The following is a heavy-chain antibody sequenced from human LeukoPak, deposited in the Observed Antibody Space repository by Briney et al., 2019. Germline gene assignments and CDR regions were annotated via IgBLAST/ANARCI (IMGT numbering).Heavy chain of an antibody. Sequence: PGGFLRLSCAASGFSFSRYGMKWVRQAPGKGLEWLSYIRSSDSTTYYADSVKGRFTISRDNAKNSLYLQMDSLRVEDTAVYYCAKRADSSAHSFDYWGQGTLVTVSS. CDR1: GFSFSRYG. CDR2: IRSSDSTT. CDR3: AKRADSSAHSFDY. D-gene: IGHD3-22*01. V-gene: IGHV3-48*04. J-gene: IGHJ4*02.